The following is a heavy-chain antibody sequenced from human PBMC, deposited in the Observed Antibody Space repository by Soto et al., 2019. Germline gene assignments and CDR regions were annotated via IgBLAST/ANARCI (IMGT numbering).Heavy chain of an antibody. CDR2: INSDGSST. V-gene: IGHV3-74*01. J-gene: IGHJ4*02. CDR1: GFTFSSYW. CDR3: ERVGAVVVAEEFDY. D-gene: IGHD2-15*01. Sequence: EVQLVESGGGLVQPGGSLRLSCAASGFTFSSYWMHWVRQAPGKGLVWVSRINSDGSSTSYADSVKGRFTISRDNAKNTLYLQMNSLRAEDTAVYYCERVGAVVVAEEFDYWGQGTLVTVSS.